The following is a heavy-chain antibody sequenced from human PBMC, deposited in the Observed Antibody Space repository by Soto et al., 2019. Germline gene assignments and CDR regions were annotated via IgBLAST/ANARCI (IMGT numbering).Heavy chain of an antibody. D-gene: IGHD6-6*01. CDR1: GFTFSDYY. V-gene: IGHV3-11*01. Sequence: QVQLVESGGGLVKPGGSLRLSCAASGFTFSDYYMSWIRQAPGKGLECVSYISDSGRTIYYADSVKGRFTISRDNAKNSLYLQMTSLRAEYSAVYYCARDRAARPLYALDIWGQGTMVTVSS. J-gene: IGHJ3*02. CDR2: ISDSGRTI. CDR3: ARDRAARPLYALDI.